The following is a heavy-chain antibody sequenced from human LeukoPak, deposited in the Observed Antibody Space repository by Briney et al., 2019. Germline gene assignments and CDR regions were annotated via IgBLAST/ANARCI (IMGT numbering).Heavy chain of an antibody. CDR3: ARVRVAGIVVVITVFDY. Sequence: ASVKVSCKASGYAFTGYYMHWVRQAPGQGLEWMGWINPNSGGTNYAQKFQGRVTMTRDTSISTAYMELSRLRSDDTAVYYCARVRVAGIVVVITVFDYWGQGTLVTVSS. J-gene: IGHJ4*02. V-gene: IGHV1-2*02. D-gene: IGHD3-22*01. CDR1: GYAFTGYY. CDR2: INPNSGGT.